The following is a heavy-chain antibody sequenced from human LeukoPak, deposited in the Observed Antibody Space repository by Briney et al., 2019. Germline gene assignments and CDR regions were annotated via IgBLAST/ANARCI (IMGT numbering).Heavy chain of an antibody. Sequence: SETLSLTCTVSGGSISTYYWNWIRQPPRKGLEWIGYIHYSGSTNYNPSLKSRVTISVDTSKNQFSLKLSSVTAADTAVYYCASAHDYGDYRTFFDYWGQGTLVTVSS. J-gene: IGHJ4*02. CDR3: ASAHDYGDYRTFFDY. CDR1: GGSISTYY. CDR2: IHYSGST. D-gene: IGHD4-17*01. V-gene: IGHV4-59*01.